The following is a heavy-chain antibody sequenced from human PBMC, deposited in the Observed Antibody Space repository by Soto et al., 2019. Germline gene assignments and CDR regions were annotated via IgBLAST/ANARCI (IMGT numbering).Heavy chain of an antibody. J-gene: IGHJ3*02. D-gene: IGHD3-22*01. CDR3: ASYYDSSGPDAFDI. CDR2: IIPIFGTA. V-gene: IGHV1-69*13. Sequence: ASVKVSCKASGGTFSSYAISWVRQAPGQGLEWMGGIIPIFGTANYAQKFQGRVTITADESTSTAYMELSSLRSEDTSVYYCASYYDSSGPDAFDIWGQGTMVTVSS. CDR1: GGTFSSYA.